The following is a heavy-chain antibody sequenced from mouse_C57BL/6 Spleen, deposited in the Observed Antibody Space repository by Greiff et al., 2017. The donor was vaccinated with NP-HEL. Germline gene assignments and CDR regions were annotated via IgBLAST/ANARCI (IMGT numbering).Heavy chain of an antibody. D-gene: IGHD1-1*01. CDR2: IYPSDSET. CDR1: GYTFTSYW. Sequence: VQLQQSGAELVRPGSSVKLSCKASGYTFTSYWMDWVKQRPGQGLEWIGNIYPSDSETHYNQKFKDKATLTVDNSSSTAYMQLSSLTSEDSAVYYCARGWYGSDYYAMDYWGQGTSVTVSS. CDR3: ARGWYGSDYYAMDY. V-gene: IGHV1-61*01. J-gene: IGHJ4*01.